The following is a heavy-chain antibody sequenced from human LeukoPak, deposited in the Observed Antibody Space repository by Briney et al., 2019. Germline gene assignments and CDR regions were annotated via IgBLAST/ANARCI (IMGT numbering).Heavy chain of an antibody. J-gene: IGHJ4*02. CDR2: ISTYDGAT. CDR1: GYSFTKYG. V-gene: IGHV1-18*04. CDR3: AREGMARGVFYDY. D-gene: IGHD3-10*01. Sequence: ALVKVSCKASGYSFTKYGISWVRQAPGQGLEWMGWISTYDGATNLAQKVEDRFTMTTATSSSTAYMELRNLKSDDTAVYYCAREGMARGVFYDYWGQGTLVTVSS.